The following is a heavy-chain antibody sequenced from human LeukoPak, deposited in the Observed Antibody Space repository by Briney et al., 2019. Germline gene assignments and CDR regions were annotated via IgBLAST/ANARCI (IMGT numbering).Heavy chain of an antibody. CDR3: ARDFSGSYSDFDY. V-gene: IGHV1-46*01. CDR1: GYTFTSYY. CDR2: INPSGGST. D-gene: IGHD1-26*01. Sequence: ASVKVSCKASGYTFTSYYMHWVRQAPGQGLEWMGIINPSGGSTSYAQKFQGRVTMTTDTSTSTAYMELRSLRSDDTAVYYCARDFSGSYSDFDYWGQGTLVTVSS. J-gene: IGHJ4*02.